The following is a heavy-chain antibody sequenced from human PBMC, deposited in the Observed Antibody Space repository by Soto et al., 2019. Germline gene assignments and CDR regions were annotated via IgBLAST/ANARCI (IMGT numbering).Heavy chain of an antibody. J-gene: IGHJ6*02. CDR3: ARDSETREGIYCSGGSCYGYGMDV. V-gene: IGHV3-74*01. D-gene: IGHD2-15*01. Sequence: PGGSLRLSCAASGFTFSSYWMHWVRQAPGKGLVWVSRINSDGSSTSYADSVKGRFTISRDNAKNTLYLQMNSLRAEDTAVYYCARDSETREGIYCSGGSCYGYGMDVWGQGTTVTVSS. CDR2: INSDGSST. CDR1: GFTFSSYW.